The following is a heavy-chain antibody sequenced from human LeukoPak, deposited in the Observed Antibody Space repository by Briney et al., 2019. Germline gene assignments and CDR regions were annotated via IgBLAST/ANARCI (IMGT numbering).Heavy chain of an antibody. CDR1: GYTFTSYY. CDR3: ARDSQGYGGNSGAFYYMDV. J-gene: IGHJ6*03. D-gene: IGHD4-23*01. V-gene: IGHV1-46*01. Sequence: GASVKVSCRASGYTFTSYYMHWVRQAPGQGLEWMGIINPSGGSTSYAQKFQGRVTMTRDTSTSTVYMELSSLRSEDTAVYYCARDSQGYGGNSGAFYYMDVWGKGTTVTVSS. CDR2: INPSGGST.